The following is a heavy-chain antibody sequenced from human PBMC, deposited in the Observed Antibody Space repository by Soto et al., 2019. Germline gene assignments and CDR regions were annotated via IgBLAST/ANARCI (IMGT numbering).Heavy chain of an antibody. Sequence: GGSLRLSCAASGFTFSSYAMSWVRQAPGKGLEWVSAISGSGGSTYYADSVKGRFTISRDNSKNTLYLQMNSLRAEDTAVYYCAKDSYYDSSGYSAFDYWGKGTLXTV. V-gene: IGHV3-23*01. CDR3: AKDSYYDSSGYSAFDY. CDR2: ISGSGGST. CDR1: GFTFSSYA. J-gene: IGHJ4*02. D-gene: IGHD3-22*01.